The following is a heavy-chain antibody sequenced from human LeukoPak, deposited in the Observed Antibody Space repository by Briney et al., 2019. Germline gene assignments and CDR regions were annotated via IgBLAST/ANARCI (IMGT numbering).Heavy chain of an antibody. CDR1: GFTVSSNY. D-gene: IGHD2-21*02. CDR3: ARAVTVVTAIHD. J-gene: IGHJ4*02. V-gene: IGHV3-53*01. Sequence: PGGSLRLSCAASGFTVSSNYMTWVRQAPGKGLEWVSVIYSGGGTYYADSVKGRFTISRDNSKNTLYLQMNSLGAEDTAVHYCARAVTVVTAIHDWGQGTLVTVSS. CDR2: IYSGGGT.